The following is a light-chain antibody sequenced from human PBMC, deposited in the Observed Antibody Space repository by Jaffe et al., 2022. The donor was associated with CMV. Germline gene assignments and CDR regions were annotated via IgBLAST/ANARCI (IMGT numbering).Light chain of an antibody. Sequence: QSALTQPPSASGSPGQSVTISCTGTSSDVGGYNYVSWYQQHPGKAPKLMIYDVTKRPSGVPDRFSGSKSGNTASLTVSGLQGEDEADYYCTSYAGSNNLLFGGGTKVTVL. CDR3: TSYAGSNNLL. CDR2: DVT. J-gene: IGLJ2*01. CDR1: SSDVGGYNY. V-gene: IGLV2-8*01.